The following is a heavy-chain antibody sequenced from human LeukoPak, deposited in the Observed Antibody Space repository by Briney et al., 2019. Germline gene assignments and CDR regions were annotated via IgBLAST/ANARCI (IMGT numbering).Heavy chain of an antibody. CDR3: ARRPSSYEDV. J-gene: IGHJ6*04. Sequence: SETLSLTCTVYGGSISSYYWSWIRQPAGKGLEWIGRIYTSGSTNYNPSLKSRVTISVDKSKNQFSLKLSSVTAADTAVYYCARRPSSYEDVWGKGTTVTVSS. CDR1: GGSISSYY. CDR2: IYTSGST. D-gene: IGHD5-12*01. V-gene: IGHV4-4*07.